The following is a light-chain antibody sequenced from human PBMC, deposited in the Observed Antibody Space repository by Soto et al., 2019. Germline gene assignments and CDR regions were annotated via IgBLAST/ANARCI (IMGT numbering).Light chain of an antibody. J-gene: IGKJ5*01. CDR2: GAS. CDR1: QSVSSSY. CDR3: QQYGSSIT. Sequence: EIVLTQSPGTLSLSPGERATLSCRASQSVSSSYLAWYQQEPGQAPRLLIYGASSRATGIPDRFSGSGSGTDFTLTISRLEPEDFAVYYCQQYGSSITFGQGTRLEIK. V-gene: IGKV3-20*01.